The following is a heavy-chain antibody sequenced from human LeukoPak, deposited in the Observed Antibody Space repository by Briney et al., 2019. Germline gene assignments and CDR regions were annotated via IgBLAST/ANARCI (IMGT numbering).Heavy chain of an antibody. CDR1: GGSISSYY. D-gene: IGHD1-1*01. Sequence: PSETLSLTCTASGGSISSYYWSWIRQPPGKGLEWIGYIYYSGSTNYNPSLKSRVTISVDTSKNQFSLKLSSVTAADTAVYYCARHRPNWNDGGYYYYYGMDVWGQGTTVTVSS. CDR2: IYYSGST. CDR3: ARHRPNWNDGGYYYYYGMDV. J-gene: IGHJ6*02. V-gene: IGHV4-59*08.